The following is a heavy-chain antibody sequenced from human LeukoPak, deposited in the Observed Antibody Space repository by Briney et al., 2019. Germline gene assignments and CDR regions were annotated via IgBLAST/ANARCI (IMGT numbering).Heavy chain of an antibody. CDR1: GGSISSSSYY. V-gene: IGHV4-39*01. J-gene: IGHJ5*02. Sequence: KPSETLSLTCTVSGGSISSSSYYWGWIRQPPGKGLEWIGSIYYSGSTYYNPSLKSRVTISVDTSKNQFSLKLSSVTAADTAVYYCARHERKKGWFGDIDWFDPWGQGTLVTVSS. D-gene: IGHD3-10*01. CDR2: IYYSGST. CDR3: ARHERKKGWFGDIDWFDP.